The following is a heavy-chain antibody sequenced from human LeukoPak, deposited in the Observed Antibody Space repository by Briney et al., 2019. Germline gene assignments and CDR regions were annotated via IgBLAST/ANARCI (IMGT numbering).Heavy chain of an antibody. J-gene: IGHJ6*03. D-gene: IGHD2-21*01. Sequence: PLETLSLTCSVSGGSMTDGDYYWGWVRQSPGTGLQWIATSYQGASLKSRVTISVDTSKNQFSLNLSSVTAADSAVYYCARGVAGYYFYCYMDVWGKGTTVTVSS. CDR1: GGSMTDGDYY. CDR3: ARGVAGYYFYCYMDV. CDR2: S. V-gene: IGHV4-39*07.